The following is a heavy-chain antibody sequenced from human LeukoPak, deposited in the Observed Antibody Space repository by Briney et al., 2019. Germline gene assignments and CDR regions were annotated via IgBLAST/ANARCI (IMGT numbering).Heavy chain of an antibody. CDR1: GFTVSSNY. Sequence: PGGSLRLSCAASGFTVSSNYMSWVRQAPGKGLEWVAVISYDGSNKYYADSVKGRFTISRDNSKNTLYLQMNSLRAEDTAVYYCATAPFLRGYWGQGTLVTVSS. J-gene: IGHJ4*02. D-gene: IGHD3-10*01. CDR2: ISYDGSNK. CDR3: ATAPFLRGY. V-gene: IGHV3-30-3*01.